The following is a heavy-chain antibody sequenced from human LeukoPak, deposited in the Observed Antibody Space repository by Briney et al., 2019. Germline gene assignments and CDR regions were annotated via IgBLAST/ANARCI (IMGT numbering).Heavy chain of an antibody. CDR3: ASEEWDSSGYHPYTDV. Sequence: SVKVSCKASGYTFTSYDINWVRQATGQGLEWMGWMNPNSGNTGYAQKFQGRVTITRNTSISTAYMELRSLRSDDTAVYYCASEEWDSSGYHPYTDVWGKGTTVTVSS. V-gene: IGHV1-8*03. CDR1: GYTFTSYD. J-gene: IGHJ6*03. CDR2: MNPNSGNT. D-gene: IGHD3-22*01.